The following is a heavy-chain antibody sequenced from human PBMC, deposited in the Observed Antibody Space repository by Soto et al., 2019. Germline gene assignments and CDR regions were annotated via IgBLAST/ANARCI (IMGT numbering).Heavy chain of an antibody. D-gene: IGHD1-7*01. Sequence: QVQLQESGPGLVKPSGTLSLTCAVSAGSFTSNNWWTWVRQPPGQGLAWIGEIYPTGSTNYNPSLDRRVCKTPDKSENQYSLNVTSMTAAPTAVYCCESRGSGTSVDYWGQGTLVTVSS. CDR1: AGSFTSNNW. CDR3: ESRGSGTSVDY. CDR2: IYPTGST. J-gene: IGHJ4*02. V-gene: IGHV4-4*01.